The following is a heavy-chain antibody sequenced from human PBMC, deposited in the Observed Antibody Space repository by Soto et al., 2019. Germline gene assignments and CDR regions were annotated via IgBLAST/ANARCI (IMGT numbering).Heavy chain of an antibody. J-gene: IGHJ3*02. D-gene: IGHD2-2*01. CDR2: ISSSSSYI. CDR3: ARESYCSSTSCYAFDI. V-gene: IGHV3-21*01. CDR1: GFTFSSYS. Sequence: GGSLRLSCAASGFTFSSYSMNWVRQAPGKGLEWVSSISSSSSYIYYADSVKGRFTISRDNAKNSLYLQMNSLRAEDTAVYYCARESYCSSTSCYAFDIWGQGTMVTVSS.